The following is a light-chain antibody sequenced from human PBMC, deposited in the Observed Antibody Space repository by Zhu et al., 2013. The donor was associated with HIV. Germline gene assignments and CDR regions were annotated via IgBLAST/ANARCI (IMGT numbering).Light chain of an antibody. CDR2: LGS. CDR3: MQALQTPRT. CDR1: QSLLHSNGYNY. Sequence: DIVMTQSPLSLSVTPGEPASISCRSSQSLLHSNGYNYLDWYLQKPGQSPQLLIYLGSNRASGVPDRFSGSGSGTDFTLKISRVEAEDVGVYYCMQALQTPRTFGQGPRWK. V-gene: IGKV2-28*01. J-gene: IGKJ1*01.